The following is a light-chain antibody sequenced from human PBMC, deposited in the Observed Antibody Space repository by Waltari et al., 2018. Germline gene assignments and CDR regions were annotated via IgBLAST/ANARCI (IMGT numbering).Light chain of an antibody. CDR2: GKN. J-gene: IGLJ2*01. CDR1: SLRSYY. V-gene: IGLV3-19*01. Sequence: SSELTQDPAVSVALGQTVRITCQGDSLRSYYASWYQKKPGQAPVLVIYGKNNRPSGIPDRCSCSSSGNTASLTITGAQAEAEADHYCNSRDSSGNHVVFGGGTKLTVL. CDR3: NSRDSSGNHVV.